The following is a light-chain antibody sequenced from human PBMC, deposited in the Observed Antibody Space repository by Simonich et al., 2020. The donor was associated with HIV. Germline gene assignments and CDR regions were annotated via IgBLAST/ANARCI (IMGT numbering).Light chain of an antibody. J-gene: IGLJ3*02. CDR1: SSDFGRYNL. Sequence: QSALTQPASVSGSPGQSITISCTRTSSDFGRYNLVSWYQQHPGKAPKLMIYGGSKRPSGVSNRFSGSKSGNTASLTISGLQAEDEADYYCCSYAGSSTWVFGGGTKLTVL. CDR3: CSYAGSSTWV. V-gene: IGLV2-23*01. CDR2: GGS.